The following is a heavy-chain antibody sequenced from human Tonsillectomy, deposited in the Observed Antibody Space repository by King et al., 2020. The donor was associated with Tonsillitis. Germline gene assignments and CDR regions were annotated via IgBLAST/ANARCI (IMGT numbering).Heavy chain of an antibody. Sequence: QLVQSGAEVKKPGASVKVSCKASGYTFTGHYMHWVRQAPGQGLEWMGWTHPNGGGTKYAQKFQGRVTMTRDTSISTAHMELGRLRSDDTAVYYCAGGDRYSGYDSLDYWGQGTLVTVSS. CDR2: THPNGGGT. D-gene: IGHD5-12*01. CDR1: GYTFTGHY. J-gene: IGHJ4*02. V-gene: IGHV1-2*02. CDR3: AGGDRYSGYDSLDY.